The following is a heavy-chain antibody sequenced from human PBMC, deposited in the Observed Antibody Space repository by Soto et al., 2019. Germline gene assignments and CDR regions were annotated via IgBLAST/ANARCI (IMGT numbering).Heavy chain of an antibody. J-gene: IGHJ4*02. D-gene: IGHD1-26*01. CDR3: ARGSAFIGLDY. Sequence: PGGSLRLSCAVSGFIFSRHSMNWVRQAPGKGLEWVSSIGTSGSYIYDTDSVKGRFTISRDNTKDSLYLQMNSLRAEDTAIYYCARGSAFIGLDYWGQGTPVTVSS. V-gene: IGHV3-21*01. CDR1: GFIFSRHS. CDR2: IGTSGSYI.